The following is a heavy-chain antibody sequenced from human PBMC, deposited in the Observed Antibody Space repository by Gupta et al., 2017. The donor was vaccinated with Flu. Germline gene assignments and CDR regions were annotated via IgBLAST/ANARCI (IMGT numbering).Heavy chain of an antibody. CDR1: GFAFSSCA. CDR2: ISGSGAGT. Sequence: EVQLLESGGDLVQPGGSLRISCTASGFAFSSCAMNWVRQAPGKGLEWVSGISGSGAGTYYADSVKGRFTISRDNSNNTVNLQMNSLRAEDTAVYYCAKARSEVVLAAANYWGQGTLVTVSS. CDR3: AKARSEVVLAAANY. J-gene: IGHJ4*02. V-gene: IGHV3-23*01. D-gene: IGHD2-15*01.